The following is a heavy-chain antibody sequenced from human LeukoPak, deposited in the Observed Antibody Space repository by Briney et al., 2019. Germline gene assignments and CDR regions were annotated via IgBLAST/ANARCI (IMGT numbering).Heavy chain of an antibody. J-gene: IGHJ4*02. V-gene: IGHV4-39*07. CDR2: IYYSGST. D-gene: IGHD3-3*01. CDR3: ASIDFWSGYPPH. Sequence: PSETLSLTCTVSGGSISSSSYYWGWIRQPPGKGLEWIGSIYYSGSTYYNPSLKSRVTISVDTSKNQFSLKLSSVTAADTAVYYCASIDFWSGYPPHWGQGTLVTVSS. CDR1: GGSISSSSYY.